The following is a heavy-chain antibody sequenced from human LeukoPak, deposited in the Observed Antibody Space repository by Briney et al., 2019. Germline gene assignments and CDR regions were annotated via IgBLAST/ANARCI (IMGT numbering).Heavy chain of an antibody. CDR3: ARAASTYYDFWSGYPFDY. CDR1: GYTFTSYY. D-gene: IGHD3-3*01. V-gene: IGHV1-46*01. Sequence: ASVKVSCKASGYTFTSYYMHWVRQAPGQGLEWMGIINPSGGSTSYAQKFQGRVTMTRDTSTSTVYMELSSLRSEDTAVYYCARAASTYYDFWSGYPFDYWGQGTLVTVSS. CDR2: INPSGGST. J-gene: IGHJ4*02.